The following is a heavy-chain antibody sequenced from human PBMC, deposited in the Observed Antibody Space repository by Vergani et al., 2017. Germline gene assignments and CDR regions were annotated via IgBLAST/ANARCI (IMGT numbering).Heavy chain of an antibody. J-gene: IGHJ1*01. V-gene: IGHV3-20*04. CDR3: TTDLGYYDSSGYYYVNWAEYFQH. D-gene: IGHD3-22*01. CDR1: GFTFDDYG. Sequence: EVQLVESGGGVVRPGGSLRLSCAASGFTFDDYGMSWVRQAPGKGLEWVSGINWNGGSTGYADSVKGRFTISRDNAKNSLYLQMNSLKTEDTAVYYCTTDLGYYDSSGYYYVNWAEYFQHWGQGTLVTVSS. CDR2: INWNGGST.